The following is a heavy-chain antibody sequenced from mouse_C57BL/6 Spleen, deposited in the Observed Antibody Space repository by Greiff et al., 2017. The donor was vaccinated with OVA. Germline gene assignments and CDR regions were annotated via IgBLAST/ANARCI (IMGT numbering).Heavy chain of an antibody. Sequence: VMLVESGAELAKPGASVKLSCKASGYPFTSYWMNWVKQRPGQGLEWIGYINPSSGYPKSNQKFKDKATLTADKSSSNASMQLTTLTYEDSAVYYCARYGNEDYGCWGQGATLSV. CDR2: INPSSGYP. CDR3: ARYGNEDYGC. J-gene: IGHJ2*01. V-gene: IGHV1-7*01. CDR1: GYPFTSYW. D-gene: IGHD2-1*01.